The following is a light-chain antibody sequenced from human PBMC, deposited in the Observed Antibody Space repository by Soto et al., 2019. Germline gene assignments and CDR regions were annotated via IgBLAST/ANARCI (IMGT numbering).Light chain of an antibody. CDR2: GAS. CDR1: QSISTS. Sequence: EIVMTQSPATLSVSPGERASLSCRASQSISTSLAWYQQSRGQAPRLLIYGASTRATSVPARFSGSGSGKDFTLSISSLESEDFAVYYCQQYINLPPYTFGQGTKLE. CDR3: QQYINLPPYT. J-gene: IGKJ2*01. V-gene: IGKV3-15*01.